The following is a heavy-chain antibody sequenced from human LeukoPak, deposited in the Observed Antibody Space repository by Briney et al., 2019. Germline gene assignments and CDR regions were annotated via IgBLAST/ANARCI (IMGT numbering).Heavy chain of an antibody. CDR3: ARTWGYFDY. Sequence: SETLSLTCTVSGGSISNYYWSWIRQPPGKGLEWIGFVYFSGDTNYNPSLKSQVTISVDTSKNQFSLKLSSVTAADTAVYYCARTWGYFDYWAREPWSPSPQ. D-gene: IGHD3-16*01. J-gene: IGHJ4*02. CDR2: VYFSGDT. V-gene: IGHV4-59*01. CDR1: GGSISNYY.